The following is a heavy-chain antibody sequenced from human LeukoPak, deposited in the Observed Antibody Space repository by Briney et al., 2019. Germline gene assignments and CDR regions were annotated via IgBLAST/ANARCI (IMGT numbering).Heavy chain of an antibody. CDR1: GGSISSYY. V-gene: IGHV4-59*01. J-gene: IGHJ4*02. CDR3: ARESRRDGYKFDY. Sequence: PSETLSLTCTVSGGSISSYYWSWIRQPPVKGLEWIGYIYNSGNTNYNPSLRSRLTISVDTSKNQFSLKLSSVTAADTAVYYCARESRRDGYKFDYWGQGTLVTVSS. D-gene: IGHD5-24*01. CDR2: IYNSGNT.